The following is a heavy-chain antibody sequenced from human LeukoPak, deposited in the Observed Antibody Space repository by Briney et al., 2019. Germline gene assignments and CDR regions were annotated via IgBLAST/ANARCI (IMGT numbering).Heavy chain of an antibody. CDR1: GFTFDDYA. Sequence: GGSLRLSCAASGFTFDDYAMHWVRQAPGKGLEWVSGISWNSGSIGYADSVKGRFTISRDNAKNSLYLQMNSLRAEDTALYYCAKDGNYDILTGYYISQSTGPHYYYYYGMDVWGQGTTVTVSS. V-gene: IGHV3-9*01. CDR2: ISWNSGSI. D-gene: IGHD3-9*01. J-gene: IGHJ6*02. CDR3: AKDGNYDILTGYYISQSTGPHYYYYYGMDV.